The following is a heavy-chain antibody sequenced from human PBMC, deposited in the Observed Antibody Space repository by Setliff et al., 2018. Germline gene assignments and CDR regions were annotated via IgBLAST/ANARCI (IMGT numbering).Heavy chain of an antibody. CDR1: GFTFSSYA. Sequence: GGSLRLSCAASGFTFSSYAMSWARQAPGKGLEWVSAISGSGGSTYSADSVMGRFTISRDNSKNTLYLQMNSLRAEDTAVYYCAKGVGSYYTSMYFDYWGQGTLVTVSS. CDR3: AKGVGSYYTSMYFDY. CDR2: ISGSGGST. D-gene: IGHD1-26*01. V-gene: IGHV3-23*01. J-gene: IGHJ4*02.